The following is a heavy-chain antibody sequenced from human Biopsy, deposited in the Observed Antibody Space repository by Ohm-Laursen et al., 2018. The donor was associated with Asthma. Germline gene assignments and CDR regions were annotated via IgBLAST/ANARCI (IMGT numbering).Heavy chain of an antibody. D-gene: IGHD5-12*01. Sequence: SLRLSCAASGFMFRSFGMHWVRQAPGKGLEWVAVISYDGNHKFCEDSVKGRFTISRDNSKNTLYLQMNSLRTEDTAVYYCAKRRGYSGHDNDYWGQGTLVIVSS. CDR2: ISYDGNHK. J-gene: IGHJ4*02. CDR3: AKRRGYSGHDNDY. CDR1: GFMFRSFG. V-gene: IGHV3-30*18.